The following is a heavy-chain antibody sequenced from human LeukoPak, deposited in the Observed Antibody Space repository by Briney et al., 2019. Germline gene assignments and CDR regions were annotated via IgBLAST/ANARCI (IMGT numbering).Heavy chain of an antibody. CDR3: ARDDYDILTGYQLNYYYYYGMDV. V-gene: IGHV3-30-3*01. CDR1: GFTFSSYA. J-gene: IGHJ6*02. Sequence: GRSLRLSCAASGFTFSSYAVHWVRQAPGKGLEWVAVISYDGSNKYYADSVKGRFTISRDNSKNTLYLQMNSLRAEDTAVYYCARDDYDILTGYQLNYYYYYGMDVWGQGTTVTVSS. CDR2: ISYDGSNK. D-gene: IGHD3-9*01.